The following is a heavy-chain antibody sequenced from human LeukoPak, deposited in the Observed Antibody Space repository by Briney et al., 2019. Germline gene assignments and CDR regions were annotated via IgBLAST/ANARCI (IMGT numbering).Heavy chain of an antibody. D-gene: IGHD3-22*01. V-gene: IGHV1-46*01. CDR3: ARGAREYYYDSSGYLSY. J-gene: IGHJ4*02. CDR2: INPSGGST. CDR1: GYTFTSYY. Sequence: ASVKVSCKASGYTFTSYYMHWVRQAPGQGLEWMGIINPSGGSTSYAQKFQGRVTMTRDTSTSTVYMELSSLRSEDTAVYYCARGAREYYYDSSGYLSYWGQGTLATVSS.